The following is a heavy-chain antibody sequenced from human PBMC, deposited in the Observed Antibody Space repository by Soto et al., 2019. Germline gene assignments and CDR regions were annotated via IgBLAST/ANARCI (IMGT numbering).Heavy chain of an antibody. V-gene: IGHV1-46*01. D-gene: IGHD2-2*01. J-gene: IGHJ6*02. CDR1: GYTFTSYY. CDR3: ARDPVPAARDYYYGMDV. Sequence: QVQLVQSGAEVKKPGASVKVSCKASGYTFTSYYMHWVRQAPGQGLEWMGIINPSGGSTSYAQKFQGRVTMTRETSTSTVYMELSSLRSEDTAVYYCARDPVPAARDYYYGMDVWGQGTTVTVSS. CDR2: INPSGGST.